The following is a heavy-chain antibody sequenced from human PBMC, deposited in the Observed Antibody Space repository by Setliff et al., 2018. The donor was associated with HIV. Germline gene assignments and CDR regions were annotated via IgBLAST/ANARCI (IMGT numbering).Heavy chain of an antibody. Sequence: PGGSLRLSCTASGFTFGDYVMNWVRQAPGKGLEWVSFIRNKDYGETTEYAASVKGRFTISRDDSNSIAYLQMSSLTTEDTAVYYCGVGAFEGHSYGWVERYFDYWGQGTLVTVSS. D-gene: IGHD5-18*01. CDR3: GVGAFEGHSYGWVERYFDY. V-gene: IGHV3-49*04. CDR1: GFTFGDYV. J-gene: IGHJ4*02. CDR2: IRNKDYGETT.